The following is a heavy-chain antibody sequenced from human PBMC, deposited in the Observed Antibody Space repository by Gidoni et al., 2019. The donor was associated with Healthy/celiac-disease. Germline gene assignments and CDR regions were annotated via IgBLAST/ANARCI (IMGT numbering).Heavy chain of an antibody. CDR2: INPNSGGT. CDR1: GYTFTGYY. V-gene: IGHV1-2*02. D-gene: IGHD3-22*01. Sequence: QVQLVQSGAEVKKPGASVKVSCKASGYTFTGYYMHWVRQAPGQGLEWMGWINPNSGGTNYAQKFQGRVTMTRDTSISTAYMELSRLRSDDTAVYYCARTLITMIVADWFDPWGQGTLVTVSS. J-gene: IGHJ5*02. CDR3: ARTLITMIVADWFDP.